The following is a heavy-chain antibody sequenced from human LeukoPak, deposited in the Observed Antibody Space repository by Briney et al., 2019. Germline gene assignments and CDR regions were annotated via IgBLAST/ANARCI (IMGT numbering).Heavy chain of an antibody. J-gene: IGHJ4*02. D-gene: IGHD5-24*01. Sequence: ASVKVSCKASGYTFTSYDINWVRQATGQGLEWMGWISAYNGNTNYAQKLQGRVTMTTDTSTSTAYMELRSLRSDDTAVYYCASYDGYNYNFDYWGQGTLVTVSS. CDR3: ASYDGYNYNFDY. CDR1: GYTFTSYD. V-gene: IGHV1-18*01. CDR2: ISAYNGNT.